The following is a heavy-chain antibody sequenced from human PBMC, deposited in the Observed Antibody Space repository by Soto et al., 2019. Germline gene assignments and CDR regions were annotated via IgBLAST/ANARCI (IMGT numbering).Heavy chain of an antibody. Sequence: QVLLQQSGPGLMTPSQTLSLTCSVSGVPINSAEFYWSWIRQSPGKGLEWIGYINYSGTTYYNPSLKSRVTVSPHTSTRPLSPKLTSLTAADAAASSCARFLGAVPTYFDSWGQGRPGTVSS. J-gene: IGHJ4*02. CDR3: ARFLGAVPTYFDS. D-gene: IGHD4-17*01. CDR2: INYSGTT. V-gene: IGHV4-30-4*08. CDR1: GVPINSAEFY.